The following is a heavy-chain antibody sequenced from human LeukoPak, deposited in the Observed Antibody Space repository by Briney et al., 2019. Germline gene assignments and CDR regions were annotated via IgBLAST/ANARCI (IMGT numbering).Heavy chain of an antibody. Sequence: SETLSLTCTVSGGSISGDYWSWIRQPAGKGLEWIGRTSTRGSTNYNPSLKSRVTMSVDTSKNQFSLKLSSVTAADTAVYYCARAPYSSGWYDYWGQGTLVTVSS. V-gene: IGHV4-4*07. J-gene: IGHJ4*02. CDR1: GGSISGDY. CDR3: ARAPYSSGWYDY. CDR2: TSTRGST. D-gene: IGHD6-19*01.